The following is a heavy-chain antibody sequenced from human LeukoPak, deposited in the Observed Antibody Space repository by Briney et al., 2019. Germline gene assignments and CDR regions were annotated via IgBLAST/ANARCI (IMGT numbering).Heavy chain of an antibody. J-gene: IGHJ2*01. D-gene: IGHD1-1*01. V-gene: IGHV3-53*01. CDR1: AFTVSTKY. CDR3: ARLGDHFHWSLVL. CDR2: ICGGST. Sequence: PGGSLRLSRAASAFTVSTKYMNWVRRAPGKGLEWVSIICGGSTYYADSAKGRFTISRDTSKNTSSLQMNSLRVEDTAVYFCARLGDHFHWSLVLWGRGTLVTVSS.